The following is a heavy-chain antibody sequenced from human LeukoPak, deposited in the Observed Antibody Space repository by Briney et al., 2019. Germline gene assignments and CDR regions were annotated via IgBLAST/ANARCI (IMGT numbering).Heavy chain of an antibody. CDR3: ARGKDYYDSSGYPY. J-gene: IGHJ4*02. D-gene: IGHD3-22*01. Sequence: PSETLSLTCTVSGGSISSYYWSWIRQPPGKGLEWIGYIYYSGSTNYNPSLKSRVTISVDTSKNQFSLKLSSVTAADTAVYYCARGKDYYDSSGYPYWDQGTLVTVSS. V-gene: IGHV4-59*01. CDR2: IYYSGST. CDR1: GGSISSYY.